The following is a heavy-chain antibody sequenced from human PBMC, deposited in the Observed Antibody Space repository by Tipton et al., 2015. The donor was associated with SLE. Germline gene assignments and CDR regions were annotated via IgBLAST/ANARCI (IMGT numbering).Heavy chain of an antibody. D-gene: IGHD2-15*01. CDR1: GGSISSHY. CDR2: ISYSETT. V-gene: IGHV4-59*11. CDR3: AGAWQGYCSGGTCYVLDY. Sequence: TLSLTCTFSGGSISSHYWSWIRQPPWKGLEWIGYISYSETTNSNPSLKSRVTISVDTSKNQFSLKLRSVTAADTAVYYCAGAWQGYCSGGTCYVLDYWGQGTLVTVSS. J-gene: IGHJ4*02.